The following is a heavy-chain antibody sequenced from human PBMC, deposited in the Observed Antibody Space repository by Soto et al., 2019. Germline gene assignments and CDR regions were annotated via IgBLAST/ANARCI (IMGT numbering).Heavy chain of an antibody. D-gene: IGHD3-22*01. CDR1: GFTFSSYG. V-gene: IGHV3-30*18. Sequence: GGSLRLSCAASGFTFSSYGMHWVRQAPGKGLEWVAVISYDGSNKYYADSVKGRFTISRDNSKNTLYLQMNSLRAEDTAVYYCAKDRDSSGYSNYYYYGMDVWGQGTTVTVSS. CDR3: AKDRDSSGYSNYYYYGMDV. CDR2: ISYDGSNK. J-gene: IGHJ6*02.